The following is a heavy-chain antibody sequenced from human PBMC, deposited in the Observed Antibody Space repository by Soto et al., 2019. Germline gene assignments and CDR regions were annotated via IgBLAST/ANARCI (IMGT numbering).Heavy chain of an antibody. D-gene: IGHD4-4*01. CDR2: INLHSGDT. Sequence: ASVKVSCKTSGYTFIGYYMNWVRQAPGQGLEWMGWINLHSGDTHYAQKFQGRVTMTRDTSTSSAYMELSSLTSDDTAVYYCARDIYRQFFRYFDYWGQGTLVTVSS. CDR3: ARDIYRQFFRYFDY. J-gene: IGHJ4*02. V-gene: IGHV1-2*02. CDR1: GYTFIGYY.